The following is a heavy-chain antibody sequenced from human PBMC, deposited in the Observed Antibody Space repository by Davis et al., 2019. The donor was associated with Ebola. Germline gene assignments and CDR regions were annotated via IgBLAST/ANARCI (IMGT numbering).Heavy chain of an antibody. CDR3: ARGWLRSGFDY. CDR1: GDSVSG. D-gene: IGHD5-12*01. Sequence: HSQTLSLTCAISGDSVSGWNWIRQSPSRGLEWLGRTYYNSKWYSDYALSVQGRITINPDTSKNQFSLQLNSVTPEDTAVYFCARGWLRSGFDYWGQGTLVIVSS. J-gene: IGHJ4*02. CDR2: TYYNSKWYS. V-gene: IGHV6-1*01.